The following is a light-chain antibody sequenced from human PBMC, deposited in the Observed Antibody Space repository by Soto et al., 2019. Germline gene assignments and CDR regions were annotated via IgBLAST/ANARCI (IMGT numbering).Light chain of an antibody. Sequence: QSVLTQPASVSGSPGQSITISCTGTSRDVGGYNYVPWYQQHPCKAPKLMIYDVSNRLSGVSNRFSGSKSGNTASLTISGLQAEDEADYYCSSYTSSSSYVFGTGTKVTVL. CDR2: DVS. V-gene: IGLV2-14*01. CDR3: SSYTSSSSYV. J-gene: IGLJ1*01. CDR1: SRDVGGYNY.